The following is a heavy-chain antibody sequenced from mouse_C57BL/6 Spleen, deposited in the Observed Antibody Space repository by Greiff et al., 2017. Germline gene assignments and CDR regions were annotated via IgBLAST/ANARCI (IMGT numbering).Heavy chain of an antibody. D-gene: IGHD1-1*01. Sequence: QVQLKQPGAELVMPGASVKLSCKASGYTFTSYWMHWVKQRPGQGLEWIGEIDPSDSYTNYNQKFKGKSTLTVDKSSSTAYMQLSSLTSEDSAVYYCARGLLRYDMDYWGQGTSVTVSS. CDR1: GYTFTSYW. CDR3: ARGLLRYDMDY. CDR2: IDPSDSYT. V-gene: IGHV1-69*01. J-gene: IGHJ4*01.